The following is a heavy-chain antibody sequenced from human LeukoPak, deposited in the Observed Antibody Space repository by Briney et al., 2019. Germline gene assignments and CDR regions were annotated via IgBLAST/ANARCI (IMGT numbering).Heavy chain of an antibody. Sequence: PGGSPRLSCAASGFTFSSYWMSWVRQAPGKGLEWVANIKQGGVEKYYVDSVKGRFTVSRDNAKNSLYLQMNSLRAEDTGVYYCASDSSSSPAYYHYYMDAWGKGTTVTVSS. D-gene: IGHD6-13*01. CDR1: GFTFSSYW. V-gene: IGHV3-7*01. J-gene: IGHJ6*03. CDR2: IKQGGVEK. CDR3: ASDSSSSPAYYHYYMDA.